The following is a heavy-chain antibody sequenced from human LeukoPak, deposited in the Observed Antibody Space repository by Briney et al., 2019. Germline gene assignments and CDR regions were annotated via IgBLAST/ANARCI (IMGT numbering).Heavy chain of an antibody. CDR1: GGSISSSSYY. Sequence: PSETLSLTCTVSGGSISSSSYYWSWIRQPPGKGLEWIGEINHSGSTNYNPSLKSRVTISVDTSKNQFSLKLSSVTAADTAVYYCARDRVLVMTGYPTGFDPWGQGTLVTVSS. CDR2: INHSGST. CDR3: ARDRVLVMTGYPTGFDP. J-gene: IGHJ5*02. V-gene: IGHV4-39*07. D-gene: IGHD3-9*01.